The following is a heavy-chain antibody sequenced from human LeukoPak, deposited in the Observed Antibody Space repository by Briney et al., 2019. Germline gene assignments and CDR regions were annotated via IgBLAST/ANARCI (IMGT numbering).Heavy chain of an antibody. V-gene: IGHV1-2*02. Sequence: ASVKVSCKASGYTFTGYYMHWVRQAPGQGLGWMGWINPNSGGTNYAQKFQGRVTMTRDTSISTAYMELSRLRSDDTAVYYCASKAGVANAFDILGQGTMVTVSS. D-gene: IGHD3-3*01. CDR1: GYTFTGYY. CDR3: ASKAGVANAFDI. CDR2: INPNSGGT. J-gene: IGHJ3*02.